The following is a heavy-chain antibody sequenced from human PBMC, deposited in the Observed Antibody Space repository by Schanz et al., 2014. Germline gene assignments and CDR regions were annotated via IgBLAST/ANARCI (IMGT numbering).Heavy chain of an antibody. J-gene: IGHJ4*02. D-gene: IGHD6-13*01. CDR3: AKDLAAVGVFDY. CDR1: GVTFSSYA. CDR2: ISGSGGST. Sequence: EVQLLESGGGFVQPGGSLRLSCVASGVTFSSYAMSWVRQASGKGLEWVSAISGSGGSTYDADSVKGRFTISRDNSKNTLDLQMNSLRAEDTAIYYCAKDLAAVGVFDYWGQGSLVTVSP. V-gene: IGHV3-23*01.